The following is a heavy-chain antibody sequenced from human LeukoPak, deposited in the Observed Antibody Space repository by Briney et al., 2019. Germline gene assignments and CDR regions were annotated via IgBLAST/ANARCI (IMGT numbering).Heavy chain of an antibody. Sequence: GGSLRLSCAASGFTFSSYSMNWVRQAPGKGLEWVSSISSSSSYIYYADSVKGRFTISRDNAKNSLYLRMNSLRAEDTAVYYCAKDRCSNGIGCYFYYMDVWGKGTTVTISS. CDR2: ISSSSSYI. D-gene: IGHD2-8*01. V-gene: IGHV3-21*01. J-gene: IGHJ6*03. CDR3: AKDRCSNGIGCYFYYMDV. CDR1: GFTFSSYS.